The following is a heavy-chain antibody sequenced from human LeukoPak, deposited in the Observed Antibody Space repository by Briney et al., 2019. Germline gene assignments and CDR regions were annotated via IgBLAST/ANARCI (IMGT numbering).Heavy chain of an antibody. D-gene: IGHD6-25*01. V-gene: IGHV1-8*01. CDR1: GYTFTSYD. CDR2: MNPNSGNT. CDR3: ARSYSSGSSPYNWFDP. J-gene: IGHJ5*02. Sequence: ASVKVSCKASGYTFTSYDINWVRQATGQGLEWMGWMNPNSGNTGYAQKFQGRVTMTRNTSISTAYMELSSLRSEDTAVYYCARSYSSGSSPYNWFDPWGQGTLVTVSS.